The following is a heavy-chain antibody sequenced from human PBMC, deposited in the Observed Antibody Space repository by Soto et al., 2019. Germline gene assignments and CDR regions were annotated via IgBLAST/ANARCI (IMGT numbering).Heavy chain of an antibody. CDR2: MNPNSGNT. Sequence: ASVKVSCKASGYTFTSYDINWVRQATGQGFEWMGWMNPNSGNTGYAQKFQGRVTMTRDTSITTAYLELSSLTSEDTAVYFCARSPHNWGFDYWGQGTLVTVSS. CDR1: GYTFTSYD. D-gene: IGHD7-27*01. CDR3: ARSPHNWGFDY. V-gene: IGHV1-8*01. J-gene: IGHJ4*02.